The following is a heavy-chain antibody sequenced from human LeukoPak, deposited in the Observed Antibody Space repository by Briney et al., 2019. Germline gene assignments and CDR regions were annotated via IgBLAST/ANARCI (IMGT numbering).Heavy chain of an antibody. V-gene: IGHV3-30*03. CDR1: GFTFTKYG. CDR3: VRADAKKTAMVDY. CDR2: ISYDGRYK. J-gene: IGHJ4*02. Sequence: GGSLRLSCAASGFTFTKYGMHWVRQAPGKGLDWVAVISYDGRYKYYADSVKGRVSISKDNFKNTLYLQMNSLRVEDTAVYYCVRADAKKTAMVDYWGRGTLVAVSS. D-gene: IGHD5-18*01.